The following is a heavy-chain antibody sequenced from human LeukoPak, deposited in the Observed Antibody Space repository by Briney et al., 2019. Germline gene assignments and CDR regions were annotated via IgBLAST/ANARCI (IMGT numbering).Heavy chain of an antibody. CDR2: ILSSSSYT. V-gene: IGHV3-11*06. Sequence: GSMRLSCAVYGFTLSTYYIRWNRPAAGKWLGWASYILSSSSYTNYADFVTGRFTISRGKAKKSLYLQMARLRGERTSVYYCARVAGYDSSGYYSDAFEIWIQGTMVTVSS. CDR1: GFTLSTYY. CDR3: ARVAGYDSSGYYSDAFEI. D-gene: IGHD3-22*01. J-gene: IGHJ3*02.